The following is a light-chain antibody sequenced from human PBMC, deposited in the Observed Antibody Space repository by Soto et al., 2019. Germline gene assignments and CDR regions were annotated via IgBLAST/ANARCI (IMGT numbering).Light chain of an antibody. V-gene: IGKV3-11*01. Sequence: EIVLTQSTATLSLSPGERATLSCRASQSVSSYLAWYQQKPGQAPRLLIYDASNRATGIPARFSGSGSGTDFTLTISSLEPEDFAVYYCQQRSNWPPYTFGQGTKLEI. CDR2: DAS. J-gene: IGKJ2*01. CDR3: QQRSNWPPYT. CDR1: QSVSSY.